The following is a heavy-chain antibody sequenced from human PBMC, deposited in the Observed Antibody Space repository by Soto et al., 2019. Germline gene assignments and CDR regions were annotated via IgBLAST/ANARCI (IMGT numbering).Heavy chain of an antibody. V-gene: IGHV1-18*01. J-gene: IGHJ4*02. CDR1: GYTFTSYG. D-gene: IGHD6-13*01. CDR3: ARDARHLIAAAGTVLDY. Sequence: QVQLVQSGAEVKKPGASVKVSCKASGYTFTSYGISWVRQAPGQGLEWMGWISAYNGNTNYAQKLQGRVTMTTDTSTSTAYMELRSLRSDDTAVYYCARDARHLIAAAGTVLDYWGQGTLVTVSS. CDR2: ISAYNGNT.